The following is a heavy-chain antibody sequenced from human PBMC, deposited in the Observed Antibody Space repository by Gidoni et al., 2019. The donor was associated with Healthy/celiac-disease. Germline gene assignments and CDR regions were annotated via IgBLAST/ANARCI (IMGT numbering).Heavy chain of an antibody. V-gene: IGHV3-23*01. CDR2: ISGSGGST. CDR3: AKDGSSSSHFDY. D-gene: IGHD6-6*01. Sequence: VQLLESGGGLVQPGGSLRLSCAASGFTFSSYAMRWVRQAPGKGLEWVSAISGSGGSTYYADSVKGRFTISRDNSKNTLYLQMNSLRAEDTAVYYCAKDGSSSSHFDYWGQGTLVTVSS. CDR1: GFTFSSYA. J-gene: IGHJ4*02.